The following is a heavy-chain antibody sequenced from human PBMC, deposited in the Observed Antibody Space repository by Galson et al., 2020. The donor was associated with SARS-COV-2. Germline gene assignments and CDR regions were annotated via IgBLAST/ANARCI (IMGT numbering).Heavy chain of an antibody. J-gene: IGHJ3*01. CDR2: IYSSDNT. D-gene: IGHD2-15*01. CDR1: DDSISSGAYY. CDR3: ARGPALISPGYCTGGSCLRGPFDV. Sequence: ASETLSLTCTVSDDSISSGAYYWDWIRQCPGEGLEWTGHIYSSDNTYYNPSLKGRVAISIDTSKRQFSLRLNSVTAADTAVFYCARGPALISPGYCTGGSCLRGPFDVWGHGTRVTVSP. V-gene: IGHV4-31*03.